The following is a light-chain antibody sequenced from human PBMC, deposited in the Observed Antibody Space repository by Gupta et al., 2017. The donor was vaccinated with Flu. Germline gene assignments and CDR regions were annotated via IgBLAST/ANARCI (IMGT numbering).Light chain of an antibody. J-gene: IGKJ4*01. CDR3: QQYYSYSLT. CDR1: QSISSW. CDR2: KAS. V-gene: IGKV1-5*03. Sequence: PSTLAASVGDRVTITCRASQSISSWLAWYQQKPGKAPKLLIYKASSLESGVPSRFSGSGSGTEFTLTISSLQPDDFATYYCQQYYSYSLTFGGGTKVEIK.